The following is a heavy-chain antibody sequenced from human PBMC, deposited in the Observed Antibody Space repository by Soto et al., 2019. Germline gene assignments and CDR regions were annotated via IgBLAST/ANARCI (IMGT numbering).Heavy chain of an antibody. CDR2: MSNDGTSR. CDR1: GFTFSSYG. V-gene: IGHV3-30*18. J-gene: IGHJ6*02. D-gene: IGHD4-4*01. CDR3: AKVRVKDYYYYAMDV. Sequence: GGSLRLSCAASGFTFSSYGMHWVRQAPGKGLEWVAVMSNDGTSRFYADSVKGRFTVSRDNSKNTLYLQMNSLRAEDTAIYYCAKVRVKDYYYYAMDVWGQGTTVTVSS.